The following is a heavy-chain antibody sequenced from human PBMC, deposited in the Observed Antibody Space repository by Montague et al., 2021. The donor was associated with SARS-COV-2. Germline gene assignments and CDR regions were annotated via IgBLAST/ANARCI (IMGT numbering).Heavy chain of an antibody. J-gene: IGHJ4*02. CDR2: INHSGST. Sequence: SETLSLTCAVYGGSFSGYYWSWIRQPPGKGLEWIGEINHSGSTNYNPSLKSRVTISVDTSKNQFSLKLSSVTAADTAVYYCARGYQLQFLEWSSRQSTFDYWGQGTLVTVSS. D-gene: IGHD3-3*01. CDR3: ARGYQLQFLEWSSRQSTFDY. CDR1: GGSFSGYY. V-gene: IGHV4-34*01.